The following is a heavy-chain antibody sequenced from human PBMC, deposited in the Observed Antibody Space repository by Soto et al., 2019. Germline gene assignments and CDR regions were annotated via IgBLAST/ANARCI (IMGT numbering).Heavy chain of an antibody. CDR2: IKSKTDGGTS. D-gene: IGHD3-16*01. CDR1: GFTFSSYS. Sequence: GGSLRLSCAASGFTFSSYSMNWVRQAPGKGLEWVGRIKSKTDGGTSDYAAPVKGRFTISRDDSKNTLYLQMNSLKTEDTAVYYCTVGGSGPDYYYYGMDVWGQGTTVTAP. CDR3: TVGGSGPDYYYYGMDV. V-gene: IGHV3-15*07. J-gene: IGHJ6*02.